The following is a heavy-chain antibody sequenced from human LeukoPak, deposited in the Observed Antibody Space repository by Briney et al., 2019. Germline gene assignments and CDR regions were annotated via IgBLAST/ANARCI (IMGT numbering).Heavy chain of an antibody. Sequence: PGGSLRLSCAASGFPFSTYSMNWVRQAPGKGLEWVSSISSSSGFIYYADSVKGRFTISRDNAKNSLYLQMNSLRAEDTAVYYCAKRGYSGSDAFDRWGQGTMVTVSS. CDR3: AKRGYSGSDAFDR. J-gene: IGHJ3*02. D-gene: IGHD5-12*01. CDR1: GFPFSTYS. V-gene: IGHV3-21*01. CDR2: ISSSSGFI.